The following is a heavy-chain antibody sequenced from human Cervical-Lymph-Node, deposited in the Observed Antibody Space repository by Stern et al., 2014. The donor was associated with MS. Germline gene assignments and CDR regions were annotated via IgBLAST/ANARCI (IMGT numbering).Heavy chain of an antibody. J-gene: IGHJ4*02. V-gene: IGHV1-69*01. D-gene: IGHD6-13*01. CDR1: GGSFSTIE. CDR2: ISPLFGTT. CDR3: VRDQGGIAAS. Sequence: QEQLVQSGAEVKRPGSSMKVSCKASGGSFSTIEISWVRQAPGQGLEWLGGISPLFGTTNYAQKVQGRVTIIADESTSTVNMELSSLRSEDTAVYYCVRDQGGIAASWGQGTLVTVSS.